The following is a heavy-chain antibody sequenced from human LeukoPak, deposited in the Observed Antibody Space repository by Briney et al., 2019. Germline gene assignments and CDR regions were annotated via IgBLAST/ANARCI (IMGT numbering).Heavy chain of an antibody. D-gene: IGHD3-9*01. V-gene: IGHV3-53*01. CDR2: IYSGGST. CDR3: AREDILTGYGFDY. Sequence: GGSLRLSCAASGFTVSSNYMSWVRQAPGKGLEWVSVIYSGGSTYYADSVKGRFTISRDNSKNTLYLQMNSLRAEDTAVYYCAREDILTGYGFDYWGQGTLVTVSS. CDR1: GFTVSSNY. J-gene: IGHJ4*02.